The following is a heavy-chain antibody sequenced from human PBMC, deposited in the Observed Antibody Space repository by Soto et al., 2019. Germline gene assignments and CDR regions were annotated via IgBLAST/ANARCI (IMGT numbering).Heavy chain of an antibody. CDR2: FDPEDGET. CDR1: GYTLTELS. J-gene: IGHJ6*02. CDR3: ATSGGSPLYYYHGMDV. D-gene: IGHD2-15*01. Sequence: ASVKVSCKVSGYTLTELSMHWVRQAPGKGLEWMGGFDPEDGETIYAQKFQGRVTMTEDTSTDTAYMELSSLRSEDTAVYYCATSGGSPLYYYHGMDVWGQGTTVTVSS. V-gene: IGHV1-24*01.